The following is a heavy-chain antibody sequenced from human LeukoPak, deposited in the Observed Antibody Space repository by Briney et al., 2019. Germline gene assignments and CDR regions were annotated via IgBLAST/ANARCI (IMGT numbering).Heavy chain of an antibody. J-gene: IGHJ3*02. CDR2: INPSGGST. CDR3: ARERGVVRGAFDI. D-gene: IGHD4-23*01. V-gene: IGHV1-46*01. Sequence: ASVKVSCKASGYTFTSYYMHWVRQAPGQGLEWMGIINPSGGSTSYAQKFQGRVTMTRDMSTSTVYMELSSLRSEDTAVYYCARERGVVRGAFDIWGQGTMVTVSS. CDR1: GYTFTSYY.